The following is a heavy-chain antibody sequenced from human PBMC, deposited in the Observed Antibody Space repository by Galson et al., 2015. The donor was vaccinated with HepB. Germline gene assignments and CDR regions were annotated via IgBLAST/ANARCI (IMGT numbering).Heavy chain of an antibody. D-gene: IGHD6-19*01. Sequence: SLRLSCAASGFTFSSYGMHWVRQAPGKGLEWVAFIRYDGSNKYYADSVKGRFTISRDNSKNTLYLQMNSLRAEDTAVYYCAKDISSGWYNGGVLDYWGQGTLVTVSS. CDR1: GFTFSSYG. CDR3: AKDISSGWYNGGVLDY. V-gene: IGHV3-30*02. J-gene: IGHJ4*02. CDR2: IRYDGSNK.